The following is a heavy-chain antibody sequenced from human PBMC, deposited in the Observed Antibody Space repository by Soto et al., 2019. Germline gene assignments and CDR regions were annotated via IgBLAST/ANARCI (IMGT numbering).Heavy chain of an antibody. CDR2: ISHSGRT. J-gene: IGHJ4*02. Sequence: PXETLSLSCAVSGGSLRSGSYYWSWIRQPPGKGLEWIGYISHSGRTNYDPSLKSRLTMSVDTSQNQFSLQLNSVTAADTAVYYCSYGSSFDYWGQGTLVTVYS. V-gene: IGHV4-61*01. D-gene: IGHD3-10*01. CDR3: SYGSSFDY. CDR1: GGSLRSGSYY.